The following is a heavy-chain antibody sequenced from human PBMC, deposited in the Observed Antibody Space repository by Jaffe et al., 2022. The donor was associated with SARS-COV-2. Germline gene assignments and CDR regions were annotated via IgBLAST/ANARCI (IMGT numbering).Heavy chain of an antibody. J-gene: IGHJ6*03. D-gene: IGHD2-15*01. CDR1: GFTFSSYW. CDR3: ARGYSGYCSGGSCYNYYYYMDV. CDR2: INSDGSST. Sequence: EVQLVESGGGLVQPGGSLRLSCAASGFTFSSYWMHWVRQAPGKGLVWVSRINSDGSSTSYADSVKGRFTISRDNAKNTLYLQMNSLRAEDTAVYYCARGYSGYCSGGSCYNYYYYMDVWGKGTTVTVSS. V-gene: IGHV3-74*01.